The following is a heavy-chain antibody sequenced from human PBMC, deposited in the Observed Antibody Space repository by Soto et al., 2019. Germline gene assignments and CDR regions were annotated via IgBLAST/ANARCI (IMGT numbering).Heavy chain of an antibody. CDR2: IIPIFGAP. D-gene: IGHD6-13*01. V-gene: IGHV1-69*01. J-gene: IGHJ6*02. CDR3: ARERPSTAADYYYYGLDV. CDR1: GGTFSSYA. Sequence: QVQLVQSGAEVKKPGSSVKVSCKDSGGTFSSYAIYWVRQAPGQGLEWMGGIIPIFGAPNYAQKFQGRITITADESTNAAYRMLTSLRSEDTAAYYCARERPSTAADYYYYGLDVLGQGTTVTVSS.